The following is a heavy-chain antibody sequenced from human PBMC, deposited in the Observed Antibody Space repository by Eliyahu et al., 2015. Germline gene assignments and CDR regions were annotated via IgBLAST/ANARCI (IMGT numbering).Heavy chain of an antibody. Sequence: QVQLVQSGAEVKKPGSSVKVSCKASGGTFSSYAISWVRQAPGQGLEWMGGIIPIFGTANYAQKFQGRVTITADESTSTAYMELSSLRSEDTAVYYCARAFHIYCSGGSCYPNWFDPWGQGTLVTVSS. CDR2: IIPIFGTA. CDR1: GGTFSSYA. D-gene: IGHD2-15*01. V-gene: IGHV1-69*01. J-gene: IGHJ5*02. CDR3: ARAFHIYCSGGSCYPNWFDP.